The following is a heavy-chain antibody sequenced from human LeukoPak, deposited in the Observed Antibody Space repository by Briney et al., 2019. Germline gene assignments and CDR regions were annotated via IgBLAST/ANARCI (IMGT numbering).Heavy chain of an antibody. CDR3: ARDLSKYYDYVWGTIDY. D-gene: IGHD3-16*01. CDR1: GYTFTSYG. J-gene: IGHJ4*02. CDR2: ISAYNGNT. Sequence: ASVKVSCKASGYTFTSYGISWVRQAPGQGLEWMGWISAYNGNTNYAQKLQGRVTMTTDTSTSTAYMELRSLRSDDTAVYYCARDLSKYYDYVWGTIDYWGQGTLVTVSS. V-gene: IGHV1-18*01.